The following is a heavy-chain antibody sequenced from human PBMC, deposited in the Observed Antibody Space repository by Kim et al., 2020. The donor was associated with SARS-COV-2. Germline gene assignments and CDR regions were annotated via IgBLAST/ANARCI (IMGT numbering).Heavy chain of an antibody. D-gene: IGHD3-10*01. V-gene: IGHV5-51*01. Sequence: PSFQGQVTISADKSISTAYLQWSSLKASDTAMYYCARFTMVRGVSQNFDYWGQGTLVTVSS. J-gene: IGHJ4*02. CDR3: ARFTMVRGVSQNFDY.